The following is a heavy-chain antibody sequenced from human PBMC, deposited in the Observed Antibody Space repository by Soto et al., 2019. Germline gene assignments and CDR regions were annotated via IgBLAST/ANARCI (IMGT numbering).Heavy chain of an antibody. CDR3: ARMFRGVIKHYYGMDV. V-gene: IGHV4-31*03. Sequence: QVQLQESGPGLVKPSQPLSLTCTVSGDSISGAGYYWSWIRQHPGKGLEWIGNIYYSGNTYYNPSLKSRVTISVDTSKNQFSLKLSSVTAADTAVYYCARMFRGVIKHYYGMDVWGQGTTVTVSS. J-gene: IGHJ6*02. CDR2: IYYSGNT. D-gene: IGHD3-10*01. CDR1: GDSISGAGYY.